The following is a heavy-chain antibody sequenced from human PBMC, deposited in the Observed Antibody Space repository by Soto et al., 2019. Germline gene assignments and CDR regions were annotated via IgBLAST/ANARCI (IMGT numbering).Heavy chain of an antibody. CDR2: INAGNGNT. CDR1: GYTFTSYA. CDR3: ARGLAYQLPVEDS. J-gene: IGHJ4*02. D-gene: IGHD2-2*01. V-gene: IGHV1-3*01. Sequence: QVQLVQSGAEVKKPGASVKVSCKASGYTFTSYAMHWVRQAPGQRLEWKGWINAGNGNTKYSQKFQGRVTITRDTSASTAYMELSSLRSEDTAVYYCARGLAYQLPVEDSWGQGTLVTVSS.